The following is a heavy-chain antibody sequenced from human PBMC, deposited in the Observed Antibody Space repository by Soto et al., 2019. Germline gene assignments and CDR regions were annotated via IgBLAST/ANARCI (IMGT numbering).Heavy chain of an antibody. CDR2: INSDGSST. V-gene: IGHV3-74*01. D-gene: IGHD3-10*01. CDR1: GFTFSSYW. CDR3: ARGGLWFGDRPLDY. J-gene: IGHJ4*02. Sequence: GGSLRLSCAASGFTFSSYWMHWVRQAPGKGLVWVSRINSDGSSTSYADSVKGRFTISRDNAKNTLYLQMNSLRAEDTAVYYCARGGLWFGDRPLDYWGQGTLVTVSS.